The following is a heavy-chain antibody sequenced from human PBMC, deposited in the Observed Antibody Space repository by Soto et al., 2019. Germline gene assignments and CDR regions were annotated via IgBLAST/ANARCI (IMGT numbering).Heavy chain of an antibody. CDR3: ARFTRMTTVPSGG. Sequence: EVQLVESGGGLVQPGGSLRLSCAASGFTVSSNYMSWVRQAPGKGLEWVSVIYSGGTTYYADSVKGSFTISRDNARNTLFLQMNSLRVEDTAVSYCARFTRMTTVPSGGWGQGTMVTVSS. V-gene: IGHV3-66*01. J-gene: IGHJ3*01. CDR2: IYSGGTT. D-gene: IGHD4-17*01. CDR1: GFTVSSNY.